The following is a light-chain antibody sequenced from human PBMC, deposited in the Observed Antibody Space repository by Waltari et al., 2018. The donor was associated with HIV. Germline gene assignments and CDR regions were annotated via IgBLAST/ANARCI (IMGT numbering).Light chain of an antibody. V-gene: IGLV2-14*03. Sequence: QSALTQPASVSGSPGPSITISCTGTSSDVAGYNYVSWYQQHPGKAPKLMVYDVTNRPSGVSNRFSGSKSGNTAFLTISGLQAEDEADYYCSSYTTSRTVVFGGGTKLTVL. CDR2: DVT. CDR1: SSDVAGYNY. CDR3: SSYTTSRTVV. J-gene: IGLJ2*01.